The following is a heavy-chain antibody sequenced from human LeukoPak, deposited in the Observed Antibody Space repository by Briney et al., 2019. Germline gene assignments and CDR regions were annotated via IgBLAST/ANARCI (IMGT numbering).Heavy chain of an antibody. CDR2: ISGDGRDI. CDR1: RFTISSYA. D-gene: IGHD3-3*01. J-gene: IGHJ3*01. V-gene: IGHV3-23*01. CDR3: AIHGGGTIRIEAFDV. Sequence: GGSLRLSCTASRFTISSYAMSWVRQAPGKGLEWVSAISGDGRDIFYADAVKGRFTISRDNSKNTLYLQMNSLRDEDTALYYCAIHGGGTIRIEAFDVWGQGTMVTISS.